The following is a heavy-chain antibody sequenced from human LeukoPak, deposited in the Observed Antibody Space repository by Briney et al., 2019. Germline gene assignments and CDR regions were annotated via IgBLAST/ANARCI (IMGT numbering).Heavy chain of an antibody. J-gene: IGHJ3*02. V-gene: IGHV4-39*07. CDR3: ARVRSHDYRAFDI. Sequence: SSETLSLTCAVSGGSITSTTDSWAWIRQSPGKGLEWIGSIYSSGQSYYKVSLRSRVTMSVDTSKDLFSLKLSSVTAADTAVYYCARVRSHDYRAFDIWDQGTMVTVSS. CDR1: GGSITSTTDS. CDR2: IYSSGQS. D-gene: IGHD4-11*01.